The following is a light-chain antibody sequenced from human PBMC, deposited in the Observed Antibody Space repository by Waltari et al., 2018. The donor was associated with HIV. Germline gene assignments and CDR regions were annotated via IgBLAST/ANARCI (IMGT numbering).Light chain of an antibody. V-gene: IGKV3-11*01. Sequence: EIVLTQSPDTLSLSPGERATLSCRASQNIRTYLAWYQQKPGQAPRLLISDASNRASGVPVRFSGSGSGTDFTLTISSLEPEDFAVYYCQQRTNWPPGVTFGPGTKVDI. CDR1: QNIRTY. J-gene: IGKJ3*01. CDR3: QQRTNWPPGVT. CDR2: DAS.